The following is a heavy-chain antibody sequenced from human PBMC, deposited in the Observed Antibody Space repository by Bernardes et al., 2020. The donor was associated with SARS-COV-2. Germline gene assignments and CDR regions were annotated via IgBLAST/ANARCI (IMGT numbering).Heavy chain of an antibody. D-gene: IGHD3-3*01. CDR1: GYTFTSYG. Sequence: ASVKVSCKASGYTFTSYGISWVRQAPGQGLEWMGWISAYNGNTNYAQKLQGRVTMTTDTSTSTAYMELRSLRSDDTAVYYCARGERFLEWLLRAGLDFDYWGQGTLVTVSS. J-gene: IGHJ4*02. CDR3: ARGERFLEWLLRAGLDFDY. V-gene: IGHV1-18*01. CDR2: ISAYNGNT.